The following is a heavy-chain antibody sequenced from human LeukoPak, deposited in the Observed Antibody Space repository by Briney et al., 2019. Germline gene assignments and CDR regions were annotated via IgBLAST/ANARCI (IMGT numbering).Heavy chain of an antibody. Sequence: GGSLRLSCTASGFTFRNYGMHWVRQAPGKGLEWVAVISSDGRIDYYMDSVKGRFSISRDNSKNTLYLQLNSLRPEDTAVYYCAKEGGQHGSDRYHFDYWGQGTLVTVSS. V-gene: IGHV3-30*18. J-gene: IGHJ4*02. CDR3: AKEGGQHGSDRYHFDY. CDR2: ISSDGRID. D-gene: IGHD3-10*01. CDR1: GFTFRNYG.